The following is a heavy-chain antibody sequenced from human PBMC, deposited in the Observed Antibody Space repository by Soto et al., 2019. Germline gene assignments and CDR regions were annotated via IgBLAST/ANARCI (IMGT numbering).Heavy chain of an antibody. CDR1: GGTFYTYA. CDR3: ARDVSVMTSVFGF. CDR2: ITPMIGTT. J-gene: IGHJ4*02. Sequence: QVHLVQSGAEVKRPGSSVRVSCRASGGTFYTYAFTWVRQAPGQGLEWMGAITPMIGTTKYAQKFHGRVTFAADGSASTAYMELSNLRSDDTAVYYCARDVSVMTSVFGFWGQGTLISVAS. V-gene: IGHV1-69*01. D-gene: IGHD3-10*01.